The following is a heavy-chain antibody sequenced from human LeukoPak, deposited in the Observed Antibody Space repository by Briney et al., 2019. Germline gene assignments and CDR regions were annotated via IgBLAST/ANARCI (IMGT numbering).Heavy chain of an antibody. D-gene: IGHD2-2*01. CDR3: ARTSYVDY. V-gene: IGHV3-48*02. CDR1: GFTFSSYT. J-gene: IGHJ4*02. CDR2: ISSSSSAI. Sequence: PGGSLRLSCAASGFTFSSYTMNWVRQAPGKGLEWVSYISSSSSAIYYTDSVQGRFTISRDNAKNSLYLQMNSLRDEDTAVYYCARTSYVDYWGQGTLVTVSS.